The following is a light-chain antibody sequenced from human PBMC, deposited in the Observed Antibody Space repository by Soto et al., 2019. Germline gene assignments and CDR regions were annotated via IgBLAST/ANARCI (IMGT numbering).Light chain of an antibody. Sequence: QSVLTQPASVSGSPGQSITISCTGTSSDVGGFNYVSWYQQHPGKAPKLMMYEVSNRPSGLSDRFSGSKSGNTASLTISGLQAEDEADYYCSSYTTSSTWVFGGGTKLT. J-gene: IGLJ3*02. CDR1: SSDVGGFNY. CDR2: EVS. CDR3: SSYTTSSTWV. V-gene: IGLV2-14*01.